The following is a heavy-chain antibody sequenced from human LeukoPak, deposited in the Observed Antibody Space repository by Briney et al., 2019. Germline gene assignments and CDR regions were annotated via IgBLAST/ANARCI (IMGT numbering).Heavy chain of an antibody. V-gene: IGHV3-23*01. CDR2: IGGSST. D-gene: IGHD3-10*01. Sequence: PGGSLRLSCAASGFPFTIYAMSWVRRAPGKGLEWVSSIGGSSTYYADFVKGRFTISRDTSKNTMDLQMNSLRAEDTAIYYCAKYRGFGDSYDSWGQGTLVTVSS. CDR1: GFPFTIYA. J-gene: IGHJ4*02. CDR3: AKYRGFGDSYDS.